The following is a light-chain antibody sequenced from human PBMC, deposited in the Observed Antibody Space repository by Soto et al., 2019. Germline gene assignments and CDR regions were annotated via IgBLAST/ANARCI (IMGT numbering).Light chain of an antibody. V-gene: IGLV2-8*01. CDR3: KSYAGSNTYV. CDR2: EVV. J-gene: IGLJ1*01. CDR1: KSDIGVYDF. Sequence: QSALTQPPSASGSPGQSVTISCTGTKSDIGVYDFVSWYQHHPGKAPRLIIYEVVQRPSGVHDRFSGSTSGNTASLTFSGLQAADEAYYFCKSYAGSNTYVCGSGTKLTVL.